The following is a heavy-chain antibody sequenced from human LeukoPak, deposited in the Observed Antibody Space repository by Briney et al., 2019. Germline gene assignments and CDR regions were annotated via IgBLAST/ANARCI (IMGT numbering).Heavy chain of an antibody. Sequence: SETLSLTCTVSGYSISSGYYWGWIRQPPGKGLEWIGSIYHSGSTYYNPSLKSRVTISVDTSKNQFSLKLSSVTAADTAVYYCARERGGSYYIDYWGQGTLVTVSS. J-gene: IGHJ4*02. CDR1: GYSISSGYY. CDR3: ARERGGSYYIDY. CDR2: IYHSGST. D-gene: IGHD1-26*01. V-gene: IGHV4-38-2*02.